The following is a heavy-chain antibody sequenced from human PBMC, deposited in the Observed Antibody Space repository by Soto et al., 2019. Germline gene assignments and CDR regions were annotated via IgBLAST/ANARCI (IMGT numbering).Heavy chain of an antibody. Sequence: SETLSLTCAVYGGSFSGYYWSWIRQPPGKGLEWIGEINHSGSTNYNPSLKSRVTISVDTSKNQFSLKLSSVTAADTAVYYCARTLPSSWYDYWGRGTLVTVSS. D-gene: IGHD6-13*01. J-gene: IGHJ4*02. CDR3: ARTLPSSWYDY. V-gene: IGHV4-34*01. CDR2: INHSGST. CDR1: GGSFSGYY.